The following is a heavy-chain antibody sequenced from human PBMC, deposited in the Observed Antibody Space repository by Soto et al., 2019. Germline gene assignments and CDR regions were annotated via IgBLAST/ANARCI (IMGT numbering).Heavy chain of an antibody. CDR3: ARDTTMVKGNWFDP. CDR2: ISGGSSYI. Sequence: GGSLRLSCAASGFTFSSQSMSWVRQAPGKGLEWVSSISGGSSYIYYADSVKGRFTISRDNAKNSLYLQMNSLGAEDTAVYYCARDTTMVKGNWFDPWGQGTLVTVSS. CDR1: GFTFSSQS. J-gene: IGHJ5*02. D-gene: IGHD5-18*01. V-gene: IGHV3-21*01.